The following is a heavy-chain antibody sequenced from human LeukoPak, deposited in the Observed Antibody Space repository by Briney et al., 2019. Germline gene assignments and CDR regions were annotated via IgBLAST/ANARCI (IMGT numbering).Heavy chain of an antibody. Sequence: PSETLSLTCTVSGGSISSSSYYWGWIRQPPGKGLEWIGSIYYSGSTYYNPSLKSRVTISVDTSKNQFSLKLSSVTAADTAVYYCARDLRVVVLAASYYYYYMDVWGKGTTVTISS. CDR3: ARDLRVVVLAASYYYYYMDV. V-gene: IGHV4-39*07. J-gene: IGHJ6*03. CDR1: GGSISSSSYY. D-gene: IGHD2-2*01. CDR2: IYYSGST.